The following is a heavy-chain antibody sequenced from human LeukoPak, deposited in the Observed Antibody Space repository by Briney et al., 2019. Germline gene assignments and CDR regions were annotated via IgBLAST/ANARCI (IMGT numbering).Heavy chain of an antibody. Sequence: ASVKVSCKASGYTFTSDYIHWVRQAPGQGLEWMGIINPSGGSTSYAQKFQGRVTMTRDTSTSTVYMELSSLRSEDTAVYYCARDLMASGYSYGFSEIAFDIWGQGTMVTVSS. J-gene: IGHJ3*02. CDR1: GYTFTSDY. CDR2: INPSGGST. CDR3: ARDLMASGYSYGFSEIAFDI. V-gene: IGHV1-46*01. D-gene: IGHD5-18*01.